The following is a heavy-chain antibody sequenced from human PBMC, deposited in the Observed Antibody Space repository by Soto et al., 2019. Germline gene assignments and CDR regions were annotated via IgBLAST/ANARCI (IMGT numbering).Heavy chain of an antibody. Sequence: NPGGSLRLSCAASGFIFSNAWMSWVRQAPGKGLEWVGRIKSKADGGTTNYAAPVKGRFNISRDGSKNTLYLQMNGLKTEDTAVYYCTTGWSSKDYWGQGTLVTVPS. V-gene: IGHV3-15*01. CDR2: IKSKADGGTT. J-gene: IGHJ4*02. CDR3: TTGWSSKDY. D-gene: IGHD3-3*01. CDR1: GFIFSNAW.